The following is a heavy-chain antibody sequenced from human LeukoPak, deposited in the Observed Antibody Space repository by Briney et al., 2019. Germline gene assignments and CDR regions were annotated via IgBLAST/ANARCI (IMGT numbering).Heavy chain of an antibody. CDR3: AKGGFGEFLHWFDP. Sequence: PGGSLRLSCAASGFTFDDYAMHWVRQAPGKGLEWVSGISWNSNSIGYADSVKGRFTISRDNAKNSLYLQMNSLRAEDTALYYCAKGGFGEFLHWFDPWGQGTLVTVSS. D-gene: IGHD3-10*01. V-gene: IGHV3-9*01. CDR2: ISWNSNSI. CDR1: GFTFDDYA. J-gene: IGHJ5*02.